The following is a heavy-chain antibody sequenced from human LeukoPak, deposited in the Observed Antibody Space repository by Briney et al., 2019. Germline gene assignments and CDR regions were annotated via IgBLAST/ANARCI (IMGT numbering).Heavy chain of an antibody. V-gene: IGHV3-7*01. Sequence: PGGSLRLSCAASGFTFSSYWMSWVRQAPGKGLEWVASIKQDGSVKYYVDSLKGRFTISRDNAKNSLYLQMNSLRAEDTAVYYCARIGYSSSSFDYWGQGTLVTVSS. CDR1: GFTFSSYW. J-gene: IGHJ4*02. CDR3: ARIGYSSSSFDY. D-gene: IGHD6-13*01. CDR2: IKQDGSVK.